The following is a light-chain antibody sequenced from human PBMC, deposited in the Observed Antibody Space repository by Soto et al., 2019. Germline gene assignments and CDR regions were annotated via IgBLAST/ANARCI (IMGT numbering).Light chain of an antibody. V-gene: IGKV3-20*01. CDR2: GVS. CDR1: QPVSSNF. Sequence: ELVLTQSPGTLSLSPGESATLSCRASQPVSSNFLAWYQQKPGQAPRLRIYGVSSRASGIPDRFFGSGSGTDFTLTINRLEPEDFAVYYCQQYANSPITFGQGTRLEIK. CDR3: QQYANSPIT. J-gene: IGKJ5*01.